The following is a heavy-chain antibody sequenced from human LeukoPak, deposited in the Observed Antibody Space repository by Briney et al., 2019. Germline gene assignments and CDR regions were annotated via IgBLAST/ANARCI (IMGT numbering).Heavy chain of an antibody. CDR3: AELGITMIGGG. D-gene: IGHD3-10*02. Sequence: GSLRLSCEASGFTFSSYEMNWVRQAPGKGLEWISYISSSGSTIYYADSVKGRFTISRDNAKNSLYLQMNSLRAEDTAVYYCAELGITMIGGGWGKGTTVTISS. CDR2: ISSSGSTI. V-gene: IGHV3-48*03. J-gene: IGHJ6*04. CDR1: GFTFSSYE.